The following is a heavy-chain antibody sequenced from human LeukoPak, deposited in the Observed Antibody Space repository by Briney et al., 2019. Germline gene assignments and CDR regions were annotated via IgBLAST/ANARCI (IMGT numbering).Heavy chain of an antibody. CDR3: AREDLRAFDI. CDR1: GGTFSNYA. Sequence: ASVKVSCKASGGTFSNYAISWVRQAPGQGLEWMGWINPNSGGTNYAQKFQGRVTMTRDTSISTAYMELSRLRSDDTAVYYCAREDLRAFDIWGQGTMVTVSS. CDR2: INPNSGGT. V-gene: IGHV1-2*02. J-gene: IGHJ3*02.